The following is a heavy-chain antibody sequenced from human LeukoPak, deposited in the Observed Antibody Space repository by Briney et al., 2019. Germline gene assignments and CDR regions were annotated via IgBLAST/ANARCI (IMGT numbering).Heavy chain of an antibody. CDR1: GGSISSYY. D-gene: IGHD4-17*01. V-gene: IGHV4-4*07. Sequence: SETLSLICTVSGGSISSYYWSWIRQPAGKGLEWIGRIYSSGSTNYNPSFQSRVTMSLDTSKSQFSLKLSSVAAADTAVYYCARDRQATTAYDAFDIWGRGTMVTVSS. J-gene: IGHJ3*02. CDR2: IYSSGST. CDR3: ARDRQATTAYDAFDI.